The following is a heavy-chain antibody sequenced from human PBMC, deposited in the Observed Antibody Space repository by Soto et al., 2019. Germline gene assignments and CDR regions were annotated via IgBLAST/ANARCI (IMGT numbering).Heavy chain of an antibody. Sequence: ASVKVSCKASGYTFTSYAMHWVRQAPGQRLEWMGWINAGNGNTKYSQKFQGRVTITRDTSASTAYMELSSLRSEDTAVYYCARDIAGSWYLASYGIDVWGQGTTVTVSS. V-gene: IGHV1-3*01. CDR3: ARDIAGSWYLASYGIDV. CDR1: GYTFTSYA. D-gene: IGHD6-13*01. CDR2: INAGNGNT. J-gene: IGHJ6*02.